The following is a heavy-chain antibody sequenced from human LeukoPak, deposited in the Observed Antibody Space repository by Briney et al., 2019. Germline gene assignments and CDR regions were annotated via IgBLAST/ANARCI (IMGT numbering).Heavy chain of an antibody. Sequence: TGGSLRLSCAASGLTVSSNYMSWARQAPGKGLEWVSLIYNSDNTYYADSVKGRFTISRDNSKNTLFLQMNSLTAEDTAMYYCTRTFLSGDGYKVGYFDYWGQGTLVTVSS. CDR3: TRTFLSGDGYKVGYFDY. CDR1: GLTVSSNY. J-gene: IGHJ4*02. CDR2: IYNSDNT. V-gene: IGHV3-53*01. D-gene: IGHD5-24*01.